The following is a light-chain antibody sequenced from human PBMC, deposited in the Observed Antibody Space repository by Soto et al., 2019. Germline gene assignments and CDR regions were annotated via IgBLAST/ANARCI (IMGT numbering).Light chain of an antibody. CDR1: QSISSW. Sequence: DIQMTQSPSTLSASVGDRVTITCRASQSISSWLAWYQQKPGKAPKLLIYKASSLESGLPSRFSGSGSGTEFTLTISSLQPDDFATYYCQQYNSYSWTFGQVTTVEIK. V-gene: IGKV1-5*03. CDR2: KAS. J-gene: IGKJ1*01. CDR3: QQYNSYSWT.